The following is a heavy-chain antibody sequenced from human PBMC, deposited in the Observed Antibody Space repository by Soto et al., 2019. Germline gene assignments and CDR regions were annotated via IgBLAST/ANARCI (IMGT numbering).Heavy chain of an antibody. CDR3: ARDPYWQQLPYYFDD. Sequence: GGSLRLSCAASGFTFSSYWMSWVRQAPGKGLEWVANIKQDGSEKYYVDSVKGRFTISRDNAKNSLYLQMNSLRAEDTAVYYCARDPYWQQLPYYFDDWGQGTLVTVSS. D-gene: IGHD6-13*01. V-gene: IGHV3-7*01. CDR2: IKQDGSEK. J-gene: IGHJ4*02. CDR1: GFTFSSYW.